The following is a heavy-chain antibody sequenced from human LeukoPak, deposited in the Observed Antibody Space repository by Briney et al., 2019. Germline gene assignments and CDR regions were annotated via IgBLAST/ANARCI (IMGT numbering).Heavy chain of an antibody. CDR3: ANYGDYQYFDY. Sequence: PGGSLRPSCAASGFTFINYGMHWVRQAPGKGLEWVAVISYDATNKYYADSVKGRFTISRDNSKNTLYLQMNSLKTDDTAVYYCANYGDYQYFDYWGQGTPVTVSS. V-gene: IGHV3-30*18. CDR1: GFTFINYG. CDR2: ISYDATNK. D-gene: IGHD4-17*01. J-gene: IGHJ4*02.